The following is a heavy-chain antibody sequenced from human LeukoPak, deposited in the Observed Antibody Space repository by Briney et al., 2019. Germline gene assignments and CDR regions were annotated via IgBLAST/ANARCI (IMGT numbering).Heavy chain of an antibody. V-gene: IGHV3-21*04. CDR3: AKFSPYGGNSY. CDR2: VSSTSRYI. D-gene: IGHD4-23*01. CDR1: GFTFSSYT. J-gene: IGHJ4*02. Sequence: AGGSLRLSCAASGFTFSSYTMNWVRQAPGKGLEWVSSVSSTSRYIYYADSMKGRFTISRDNAKNSLYLQMNSLRAEDTAVYYCAKFSPYGGNSYWGQGTLVTVSS.